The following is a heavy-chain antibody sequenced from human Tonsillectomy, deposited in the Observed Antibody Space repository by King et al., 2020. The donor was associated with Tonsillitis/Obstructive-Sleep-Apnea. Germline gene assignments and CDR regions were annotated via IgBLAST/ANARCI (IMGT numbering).Heavy chain of an antibody. D-gene: IGHD2-15*01. J-gene: IGHJ4*02. CDR3: ARAPDQMGVVIPTTGYYFNF. CDR2: INHSGST. CDR1: GGSFSGYY. V-gene: IGHV4-34*01. Sequence: VQLPQWGAGLLKPSETLSLTCAVYGGSFSGYYWNWIRQPPGKGLEWIGQINHSGSTNYNPSLKSRVTISLDTSKNQFSLRLSSVTAAEPAVYYCARAPDQMGVVIPTTGYYFNFWGQGTLVTVSS.